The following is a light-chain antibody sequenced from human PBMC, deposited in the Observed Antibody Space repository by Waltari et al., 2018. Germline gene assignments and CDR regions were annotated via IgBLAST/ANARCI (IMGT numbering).Light chain of an antibody. Sequence: IQLTQSPSSLSAAVGDRVTITCRASQGINTYLALYQQTPGKAPKLLIYAASTLHSGVPSRFSGSGSGTDFTLTISSLQPEDFATYYCQQLNTYPRTFGQGTKLEI. CDR2: AAS. CDR1: QGINTY. V-gene: IGKV1-9*01. CDR3: QQLNTYPRT. J-gene: IGKJ2*01.